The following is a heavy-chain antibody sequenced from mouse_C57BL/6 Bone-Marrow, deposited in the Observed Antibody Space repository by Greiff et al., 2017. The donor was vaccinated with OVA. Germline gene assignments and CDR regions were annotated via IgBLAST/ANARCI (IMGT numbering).Heavy chain of an antibody. J-gene: IGHJ4*01. CDR2: ISDGGSYT. Sequence: EVQLQESGGGLVKPGGSLKLSCAASGFTFSSYAMSWVRQTPEKRLEWVATISDGGSYTYYPDNVKGRFTISRDNAKNNLYLQMSHLKSEDTAMYYCARASPPMDYWGQGTSVTVSS. V-gene: IGHV5-4*01. CDR3: ARASPPMDY. CDR1: GFTFSSYA.